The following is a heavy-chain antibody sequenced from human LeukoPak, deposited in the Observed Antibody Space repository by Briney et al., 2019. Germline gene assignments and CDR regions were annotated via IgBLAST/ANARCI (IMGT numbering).Heavy chain of an antibody. CDR3: AKGSQDCSGGSCYSGVDY. J-gene: IGHJ4*02. Sequence: GGSLRLSCAASGFTFSSYGMRWVRQAPGKGLEWVAVISYDGSNKYYADSVKGRFTISRDNSKTTLYLQMNSLRAEDTAVYYCAKGSQDCSGGSCYSGVDYWGQGTLVTVSS. D-gene: IGHD2-15*01. CDR1: GFTFSSYG. CDR2: ISYDGSNK. V-gene: IGHV3-30*18.